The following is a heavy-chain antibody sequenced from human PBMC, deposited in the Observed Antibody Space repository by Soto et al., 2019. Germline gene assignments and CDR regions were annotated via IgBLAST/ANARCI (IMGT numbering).Heavy chain of an antibody. J-gene: IGHJ4*02. CDR1: GFTFSSYG. CDR2: IWYDGSNK. CDR3: ARDRGDFTVTTGYFDY. Sequence: VGSLRLSCAASGFTFSSYGMHWGRQAPGKGLEWVAVIWYDGSNKYYADSVKGRFTISRDNSKNTLYLQMNSLRAEDTAVYYCARDRGDFTVTTGYFDYWGQGTLVTVSS. D-gene: IGHD4-17*01. V-gene: IGHV3-33*01.